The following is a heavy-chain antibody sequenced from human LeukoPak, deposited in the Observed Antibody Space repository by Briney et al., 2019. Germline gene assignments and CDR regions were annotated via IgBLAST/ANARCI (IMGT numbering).Heavy chain of an antibody. V-gene: IGHV3-21*04. CDR2: ISSSSTYI. J-gene: IGHJ4*02. CDR1: GFTFSTYT. CDR3: VAGSGWYFQY. D-gene: IGHD6-19*01. Sequence: GGSLRLSCAASGFTFSTYTMNWVRQVPGKGLEWVSSISSSSTYIYYAGSVQGRFTISRDNAKNSLYLQMNSLRAEDTAVYYCVAGSGWYFQYWGQGTLVTVSS.